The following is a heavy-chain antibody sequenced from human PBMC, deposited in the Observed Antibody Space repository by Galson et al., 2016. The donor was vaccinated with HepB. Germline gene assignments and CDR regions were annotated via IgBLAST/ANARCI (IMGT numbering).Heavy chain of an antibody. CDR3: ARGSIWCSSTSCYVDH. CDR1: GFTFSNYG. Sequence: SLRLSCAASGFTFSNYGMHWVRQAPGKGLEWVAFISYGGSNEYYADSVKGRFTISRENPKNTLYLQMNSLRAEDTAVYYCARGSIWCSSTSCYVDHWGQGTLVTVSS. CDR2: ISYGGSNE. D-gene: IGHD2-2*01. V-gene: IGHV3-30-3*01. J-gene: IGHJ4*02.